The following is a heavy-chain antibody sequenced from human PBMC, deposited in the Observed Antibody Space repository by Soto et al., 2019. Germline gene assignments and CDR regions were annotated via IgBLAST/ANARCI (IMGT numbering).Heavy chain of an antibody. CDR2: IYYSGST. CDR3: ARDTYYYDSSGYYASSSYYYGMDV. D-gene: IGHD3-22*01. CDR1: GGSVSSGSYY. V-gene: IGHV4-61*01. Sequence: SETLSLTCTVSGGSVSSGSYYWSWIRQPPGKGLEWIGYIYYSGSTNYNPSLKSRVTISVDTSKNQFSLKLSSVTAADTAVYYRARDTYYYDSSGYYASSSYYYGMDVWGQGTTVTVSS. J-gene: IGHJ6*02.